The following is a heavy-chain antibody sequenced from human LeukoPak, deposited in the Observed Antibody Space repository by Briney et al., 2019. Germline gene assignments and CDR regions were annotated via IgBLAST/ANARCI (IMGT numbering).Heavy chain of an antibody. J-gene: IGHJ4*02. CDR3: AKAGVPAAILTSPFDY. CDR2: ISGSGGST. CDR1: GFTFSSYA. V-gene: IGHV3-23*01. D-gene: IGHD2-2*01. Sequence: GGSLRLSCAASGFTFSSYAMSWVRQAPGKGLEWVSAISGSGGSTYYADSVKGRFTISRDNSKNTLYLQMNSLRAEDTAVYYCAKAGVPAAILTSPFDYWGQGTLVTVSS.